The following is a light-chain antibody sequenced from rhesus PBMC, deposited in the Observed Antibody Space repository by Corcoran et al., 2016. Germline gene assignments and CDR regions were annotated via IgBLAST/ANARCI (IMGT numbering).Light chain of an antibody. CDR2: KAP. CDR3: QQYSSRPLT. J-gene: IGKJ4*01. Sequence: DIQMTQSPSSLSASVGDTVTITCRASQGISSWLAWYQKKPGKAPKLLIYKAPRLQRGVPSRFIGSGSGTDVTLTISSLQSEDLATYYSQQYSSRPLTFGGGTKGELK. V-gene: IGKV1-22*01. CDR1: QGISSW.